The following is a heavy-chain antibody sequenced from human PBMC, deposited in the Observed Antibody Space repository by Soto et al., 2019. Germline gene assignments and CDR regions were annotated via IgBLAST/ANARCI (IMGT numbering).Heavy chain of an antibody. CDR3: ASDGGEATIFGVVINFDY. V-gene: IGHV3-21*01. CDR2: ISSSSSYI. J-gene: IGHJ4*02. Sequence: EVQLVESGGGLVKPGGSLRLSCAASGFTFSSYSMNWVRQAPGKGLEWVSSISSSSSYIYYADSVKGRFTISRDNAKNSLYLQMNSLRAEDTAVYYCASDGGEATIFGVVINFDYWGQGTLVTVSS. CDR1: GFTFSSYS. D-gene: IGHD3-3*01.